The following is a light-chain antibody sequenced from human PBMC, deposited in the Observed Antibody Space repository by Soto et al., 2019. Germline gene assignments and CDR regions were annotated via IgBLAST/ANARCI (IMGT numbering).Light chain of an antibody. V-gene: IGKV2-28*01. CDR2: LGS. CDR1: QSLLHRSGFNY. Sequence: DIVMTQSPLSLPVTPGEPASISCRSSQSLLHRSGFNYLDWYLQKPGQSPQLLIYLGSNRASGVPDRFSGSGSGTDFTLKISRVEAEDVGVYYCMQALQTPWTFGQGTKVDIK. J-gene: IGKJ1*01. CDR3: MQALQTPWT.